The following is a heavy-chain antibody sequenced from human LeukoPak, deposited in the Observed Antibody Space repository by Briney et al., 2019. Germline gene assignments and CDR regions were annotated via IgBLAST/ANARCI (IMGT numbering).Heavy chain of an antibody. CDR1: GVTFSNYW. D-gene: IGHD4-17*01. J-gene: IGHJ6*03. CDR3: ARRIPSVRYYYYYMDV. V-gene: IGHV3-7*01. CDR2: IKQDGSEK. Sequence: GGSLRLSCAASGVTFSNYWMSWVRQAPGKGLEWVANIKQDGSEKYYVDSVKGRFTIFRDNAKNSLYLQVNSLRAEDTAVYYCARRIPSVRYYYYYMDVWGKGTTVTISS.